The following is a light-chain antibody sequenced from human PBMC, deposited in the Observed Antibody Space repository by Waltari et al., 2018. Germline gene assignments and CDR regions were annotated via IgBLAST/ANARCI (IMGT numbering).Light chain of an antibody. J-gene: IGLJ3*02. CDR3: GSYAGSNNLV. CDR2: GVS. Sequence: QSALTQPPSASGSPGQSVTISCTGTSSDVGGYNYVSWYQQHPVKAPKLMIFGVSKRPSGVPDRFSGSKSGNTASLTVSGLQAEDEADYYGGSYAGSNNLVFGGGTKLTVL. V-gene: IGLV2-8*01. CDR1: SSDVGGYNY.